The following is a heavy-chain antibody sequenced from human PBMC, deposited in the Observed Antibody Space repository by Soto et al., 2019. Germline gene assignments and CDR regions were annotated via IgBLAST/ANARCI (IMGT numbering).Heavy chain of an antibody. CDR2: IIPIFGTA. D-gene: IGHD3-3*01. CDR3: ARDGYDFWSGSTHTFDY. V-gene: IGHV1-69*01. Sequence: SWVRQAPGQGLEWMGGIIPIFGTANYAQKFQGRVTITADESTSTAYMELSSLRSEDTAVYYCARDGYDFWSGSTHTFDYWGQGTLVTVSS. J-gene: IGHJ4*02.